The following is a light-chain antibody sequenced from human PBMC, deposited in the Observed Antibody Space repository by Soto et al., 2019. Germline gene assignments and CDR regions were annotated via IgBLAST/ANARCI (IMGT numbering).Light chain of an antibody. CDR1: SSDVGGYNY. J-gene: IGLJ2*01. V-gene: IGLV2-14*01. Sequence: QSALTQPASVSGSPGQSXTISCTGTSSDVGGYNYVSWYQQYPGKAPKLMIYDVSNRPSGVSNRFSGSKSGNTASLTISGLQAEDEADYYCSSYTRSSTLVVFGGGTQLTVL. CDR3: SSYTRSSTLVV. CDR2: DVS.